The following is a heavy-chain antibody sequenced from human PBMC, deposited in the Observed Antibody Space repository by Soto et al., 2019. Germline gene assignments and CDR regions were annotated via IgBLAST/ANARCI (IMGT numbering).Heavy chain of an antibody. V-gene: IGHV1-3*01. CDR1: GYTFTSYA. CDR3: ARSHDPDYSNYVFPARFDP. CDR2: INAGNGNT. J-gene: IGHJ5*02. Sequence: ASVKVSCKASGYTFTSYAMQWVRQATGQRLEWMGWINAGNGNTKYSQKFQGRVTITRDTSASTAYMELSSLRSEDTAVYYCARSHDPDYSNYVFPARFDPWGQGTLVTVSS. D-gene: IGHD4-4*01.